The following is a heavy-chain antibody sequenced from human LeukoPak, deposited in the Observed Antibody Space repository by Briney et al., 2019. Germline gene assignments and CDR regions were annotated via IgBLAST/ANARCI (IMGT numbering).Heavy chain of an antibody. D-gene: IGHD6-13*01. CDR2: ISYDGNNK. CDR1: GFTFSSYG. Sequence: GRSLRLSCAASGFTFSSYGMHWVRQAPGKGLECVAVISYDGNNKYYAESVKGRFTISRDNPKNTLYLQMNSLRAEDTAVYYCAKGVSSWYPPHFDYWGQGTLITVSS. J-gene: IGHJ4*02. CDR3: AKGVSSWYPPHFDY. V-gene: IGHV3-30*18.